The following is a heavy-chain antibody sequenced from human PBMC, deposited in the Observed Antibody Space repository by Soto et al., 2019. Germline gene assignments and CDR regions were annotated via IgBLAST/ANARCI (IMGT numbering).Heavy chain of an antibody. CDR3: ARGQIAVAGKAFDY. D-gene: IGHD6-19*01. J-gene: IGHJ4*02. CDR2: IIPIFGTA. Sequence: QVQLVQSGAEVKKPGSSVKVSCKASGGTFSSYAISWVRQAPGQGLEWMGGIIPIFGTANYAQKFQGRVRITADESTSTAYMELSSPRSEDTAGYDGARGQIAVAGKAFDYWGQGTLVTVAS. V-gene: IGHV1-69*01. CDR1: GGTFSSYA.